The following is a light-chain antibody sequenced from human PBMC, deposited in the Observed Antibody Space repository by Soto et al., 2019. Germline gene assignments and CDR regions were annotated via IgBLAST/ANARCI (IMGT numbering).Light chain of an antibody. CDR2: DIS. Sequence: QSALTQSASVSGSPGQSITISCSGTSSDVGGYNYVSWYQQHPGTATKLMIYDISNRPSGVSNCCSGSKSGNTASLTISGLQAEDEADYYYSSYTSSSTRGVVFGGGTKVTVL. J-gene: IGLJ2*01. CDR1: SSDVGGYNY. V-gene: IGLV2-14*01. CDR3: SSYTSSSTRGVV.